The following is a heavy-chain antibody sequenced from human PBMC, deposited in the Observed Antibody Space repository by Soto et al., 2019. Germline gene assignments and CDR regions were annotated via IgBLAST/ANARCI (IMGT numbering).Heavy chain of an antibody. J-gene: IGHJ5*02. Sequence: QVQLQESGPGLVKPSETLTLTCTVSPGSIIIFYLSWIRQPPGRGLEWIVHVAYSGTTKYNPSLTSRGYITVSTAKRQFSLRLTSVTAADTAVYYCAREAQEDYFDHWGQGILVTVSS. CDR2: VAYSGTT. CDR1: PGSIIIFY. V-gene: IGHV4-59*01. CDR3: AREAQEDYFDH. D-gene: IGHD3-10*01.